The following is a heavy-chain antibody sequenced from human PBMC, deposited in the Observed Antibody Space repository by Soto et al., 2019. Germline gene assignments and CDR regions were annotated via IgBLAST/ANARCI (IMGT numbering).Heavy chain of an antibody. J-gene: IGHJ6*02. Sequence: EVQLLESGGGLVQPGGSLRLSCAASGFTFSSYAMSWVRQAPGKGLEWVSAISGSGGSTYYADSVKGRFTISRDNSKNTLYLQMNSLRAEDTAVYYCAKPPAGTGFVYYYGMDVWGQGTTVTVSS. V-gene: IGHV3-23*01. D-gene: IGHD6-13*01. CDR2: ISGSGGST. CDR1: GFTFSSYA. CDR3: AKPPAGTGFVYYYGMDV.